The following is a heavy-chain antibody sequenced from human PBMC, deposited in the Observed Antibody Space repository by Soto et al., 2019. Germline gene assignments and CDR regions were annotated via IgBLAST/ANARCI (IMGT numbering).Heavy chain of an antibody. D-gene: IGHD2-15*01. Sequence: GGSLRLSWAASGVTFSNAWMNWVRQAPGKGLEWVGRIKSKTDGGTTDYAAPVKGRFTISRDDSKNTLYLQMNSPKTEDTAVYYCTTLGYCSGGSCPNWGQGTLVTVSS. J-gene: IGHJ4*02. V-gene: IGHV3-15*07. CDR2: IKSKTDGGTT. CDR1: GVTFSNAW. CDR3: TTLGYCSGGSCPN.